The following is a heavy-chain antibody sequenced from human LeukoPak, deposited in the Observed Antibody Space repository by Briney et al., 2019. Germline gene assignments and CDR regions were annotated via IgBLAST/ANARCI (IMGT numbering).Heavy chain of an antibody. J-gene: IGHJ4*02. CDR1: GGSISSYY. V-gene: IGHV4-59*01. D-gene: IGHD2-15*01. CDR2: IYYAGTT. Sequence: TSETLSLTCTVSGGSISSYYWSWIRQPPGKGPEWIVYIYYAGTTNYNPSLKSRVTISVDTSKNQFSLKLSSVTAADTAVYYCARGGWRLDYWGQGTLVTVSS. CDR3: ARGGWRLDY.